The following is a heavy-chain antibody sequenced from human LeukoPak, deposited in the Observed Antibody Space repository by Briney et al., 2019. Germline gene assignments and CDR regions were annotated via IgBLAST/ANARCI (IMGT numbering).Heavy chain of an antibody. J-gene: IGHJ3*02. CDR2: LNYRGST. D-gene: IGHD6-13*01. CDR1: GGSISSSSYY. CDR3: ACAGYSSSWYIAEAFDI. Sequence: SETLSLTCTVSGGSISSSSYYWGWIRQPPGKGLEWIGSLNYRGSTYFNPSLKSRDIISVDTSKNHFSLKLTSVTAADTAVYYCACAGYSSSWYIAEAFDIWGQGTMVTVSS. V-gene: IGHV4-39*01.